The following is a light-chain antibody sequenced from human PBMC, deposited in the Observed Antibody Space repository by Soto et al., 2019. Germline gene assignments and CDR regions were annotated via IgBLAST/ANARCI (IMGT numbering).Light chain of an antibody. J-gene: IGKJ4*01. CDR3: QQYNTWPVT. Sequence: EIVLTQSPATLSLSPGERVTFSCRASQSVTSNLAWYQHKPGQAPRLLISGASTGATGVPARFSGGGSGTEFTLTINSLQSEDFAVYYCQQYNTWPVTFGGGTKVDIK. CDR1: QSVTSN. V-gene: IGKV3-15*01. CDR2: GAS.